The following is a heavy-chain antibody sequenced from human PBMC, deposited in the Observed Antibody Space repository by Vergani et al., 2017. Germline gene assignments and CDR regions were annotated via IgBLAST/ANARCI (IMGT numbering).Heavy chain of an antibody. V-gene: IGHV3-30*03. CDR1: GFTSSYYG. CDR3: ATKSCGTPGCQIGYFRE. Sequence: QVHLVESGGGVVQPGRALRLFCVVSGFTSSYYGMHWVRQAPGKGLEWVAVISYDGTQIYYADSVKGRFTISRDNSKSTLYSQMNSLRTEDTAVYYCATKSCGTPGCQIGYFREWGQGTLVTVSS. J-gene: IGHJ1*01. D-gene: IGHD1-1*01. CDR2: ISYDGTQI.